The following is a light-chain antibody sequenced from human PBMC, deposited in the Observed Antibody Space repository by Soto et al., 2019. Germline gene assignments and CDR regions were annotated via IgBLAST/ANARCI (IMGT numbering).Light chain of an antibody. V-gene: IGKV1-5*01. CDR3: QYYNTFSGT. CDR2: GVS. J-gene: IGKJ1*01. Sequence: DIQMTQSPSTLSASVGDRATITCRASQSIGTWLAWYQQRPGKAPKLLVYGVSSLETGVPSRFSGSGSGTEFALTISSLQPDDFATYYCQYYNTFSGTFGQGTKVDIK. CDR1: QSIGTW.